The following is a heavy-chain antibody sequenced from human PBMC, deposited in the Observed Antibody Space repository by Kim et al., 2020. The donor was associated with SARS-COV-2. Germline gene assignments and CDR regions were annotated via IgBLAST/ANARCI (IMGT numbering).Heavy chain of an antibody. D-gene: IGHD6-19*01. CDR3: ARHRYSSGWVPGYYFDY. Sequence: LKSRVTISVDTSKNQFSLKLSSVTAADTAVYYCARHRYSSGWVPGYYFDYWGQGTLVTVSS. V-gene: IGHV4-39*01. J-gene: IGHJ4*02.